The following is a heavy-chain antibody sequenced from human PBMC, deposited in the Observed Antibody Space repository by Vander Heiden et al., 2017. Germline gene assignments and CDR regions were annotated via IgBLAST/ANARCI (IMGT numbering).Heavy chain of an antibody. CDR1: GFTVSRKY. CDR2: MYTSGRT. V-gene: IGHV3-53*01. Sequence: EVQLVESGGGLLQPGGSLRLSCAASGFTVSRKYMSWVRQAPGKGLEWVSLMYTSGRTYYADSVKGRFTISRDNSKNTLFLQMNSLRAEDTAVYYCASAPLRYCSGGSCNRFDYWGQGTLVTVSS. J-gene: IGHJ4*02. D-gene: IGHD2-15*01. CDR3: ASAPLRYCSGGSCNRFDY.